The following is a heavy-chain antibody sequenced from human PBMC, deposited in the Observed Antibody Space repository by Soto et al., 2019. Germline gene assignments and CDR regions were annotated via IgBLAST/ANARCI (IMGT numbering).Heavy chain of an antibody. D-gene: IGHD6-19*01. CDR1: GGSISSGGYS. Sequence: QLQLQESGSGLVKPSQTLSLACAVSGGSISSGGYSWSWVRQPPGKGLEWIGYISHSGSTYYNPSLKTRVTKSVDTSKIQLSLKPSSVTAADTAAYYRARGGLLPDYWCQGTLCTVSS. CDR2: ISHSGST. J-gene: IGHJ4*02. V-gene: IGHV4-30-2*01. CDR3: ARGGLLPDY.